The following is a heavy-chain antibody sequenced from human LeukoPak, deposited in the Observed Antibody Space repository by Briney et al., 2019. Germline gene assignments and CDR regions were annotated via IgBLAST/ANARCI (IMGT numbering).Heavy chain of an antibody. D-gene: IGHD6-13*01. J-gene: IGHJ6*02. CDR2: ISGSGGST. CDR3: AKAASSSWPSYQYGMDV. Sequence: PGGSLRLSCAASGFTFSSYAMSWVRQAPGKGLEWVSAISGSGGSTYYADSVKGRFTISKDNSKNTVYLQVNDLRVDDTAVYYCAKAASSSWPSYQYGMDVWGQGTTVTVSS. V-gene: IGHV3-23*01. CDR1: GFTFSSYA.